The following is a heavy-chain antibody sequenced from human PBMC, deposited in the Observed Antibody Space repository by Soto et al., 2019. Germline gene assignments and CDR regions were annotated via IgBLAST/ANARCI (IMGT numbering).Heavy chain of an antibody. CDR1: GFTFGDSY. J-gene: IGHJ4*02. V-gene: IGHV3-11*06. CDR2: ISPGSRYP. CDR3: AFKGTANPFY. Sequence: SLRLSCAGSGFTFGDSYMSWIRQAPGKGLEWLSYISPGSRYPAYADSVKGRFTISRDNAKRSLYLQMMSLTAEDTAIYYCAFKGTANPFYWGQGTLVTVSS. D-gene: IGHD2-21*02.